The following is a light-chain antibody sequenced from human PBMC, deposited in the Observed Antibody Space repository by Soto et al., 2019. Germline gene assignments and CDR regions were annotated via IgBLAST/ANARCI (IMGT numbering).Light chain of an antibody. V-gene: IGLV2-8*01. CDR2: EVS. CDR1: SSDVGGYNY. Sequence: QSALTQPPSASGSPGQSVTISCTGTSSDVGGYNYVSWYQQHPGKAPKLMIYEVSKRPSGVPDRFPGSKSGNTASLTVSGLQAEDEADYYCSSYAGSNNLLFGGGTQLTVL. J-gene: IGLJ3*02. CDR3: SSYAGSNNLL.